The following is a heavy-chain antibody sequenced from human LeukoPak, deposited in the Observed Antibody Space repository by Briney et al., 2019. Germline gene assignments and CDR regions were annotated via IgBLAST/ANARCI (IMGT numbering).Heavy chain of an antibody. Sequence: PSQTLSLTCTVSGGSISSGGYYWSWIRQHPGKGLEWIGYIYYSGSTYYNPSLKSRVTISVYTSKNQVPLKLRSVTAADTAVYSCARAENVGAAPPYYYYGTDVWGQGTTVTVS. D-gene: IGHD2-15*01. CDR2: IYYSGST. V-gene: IGHV4-31*03. J-gene: IGHJ6*02. CDR3: ARAENVGAAPPYYYYGTDV. CDR1: GGSISSGGYY.